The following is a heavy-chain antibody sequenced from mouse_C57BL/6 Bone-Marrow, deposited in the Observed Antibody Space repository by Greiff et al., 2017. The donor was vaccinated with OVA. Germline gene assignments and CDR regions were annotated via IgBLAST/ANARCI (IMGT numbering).Heavy chain of an antibody. D-gene: IGHD1-1*01. CDR3: TGSSSDDFAY. V-gene: IGHV1-15*01. CDR1: GYTFTDYE. CDR2: IDPETGGT. J-gene: IGHJ3*01. Sequence: QVQLQQSGAELVRPGASVTLSCKASGYTFTDYEMHWVKQTPVHGLEWIGAIDPETGGTAYNQKFKGKAILTADKSSSTAYMELRSLTSEDSAVYYCTGSSSDDFAYWGQGTLVTVSA.